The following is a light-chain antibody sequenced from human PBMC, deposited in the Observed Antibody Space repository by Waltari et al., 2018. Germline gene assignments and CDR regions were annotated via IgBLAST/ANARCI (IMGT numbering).Light chain of an antibody. CDR3: QQYGSSPPT. Sequence: EIVLTQSPGTLSLSPGERATLSCRATQSVSGSYLAWYQQKPGQAPRLLIYLASSRATGIPDRFSGSGFGTDFTLTISRLEPEDFAVYYCQQYGSSPPTFGQGTKVEVK. V-gene: IGKV3-20*01. CDR2: LAS. CDR1: QSVSGSY. J-gene: IGKJ1*01.